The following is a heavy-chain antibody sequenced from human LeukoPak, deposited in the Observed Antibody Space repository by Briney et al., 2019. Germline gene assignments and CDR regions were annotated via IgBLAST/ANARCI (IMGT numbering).Heavy chain of an antibody. CDR2: ISSSGSTI. D-gene: IGHD7-27*01. J-gene: IGHJ3*02. V-gene: IGHV3-11*04. CDR3: ARDSMITGDGGDAFDI. CDR1: GFTFSDYY. Sequence: GGSLRLSCAASGFTFSDYYMSWIRQAPGKGLEWVSYISSSGSTIYHADSVKGRFTISRDNAKNSLYLQMNSLRAEDTAVYYCARDSMITGDGGDAFDIWGQGTMDTVSS.